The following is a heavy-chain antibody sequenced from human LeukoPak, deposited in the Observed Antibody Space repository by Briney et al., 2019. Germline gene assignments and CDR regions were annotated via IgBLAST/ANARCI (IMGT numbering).Heavy chain of an antibody. J-gene: IGHJ4*02. CDR3: AKFYSDYGDTDDY. V-gene: IGHV3-9*01. CDR1: GFTFDDYA. CDR2: ISWNSGSI. D-gene: IGHD4-17*01. Sequence: PGRSLRLSCAASGFTFDDYATHWVRQAPGKGLEWVSGISWNSGSIGYADSVKGRFTISRDNAKNSLYLQMNSLRAEDTALYYCAKFYSDYGDTDDYWGQGTLVTVSS.